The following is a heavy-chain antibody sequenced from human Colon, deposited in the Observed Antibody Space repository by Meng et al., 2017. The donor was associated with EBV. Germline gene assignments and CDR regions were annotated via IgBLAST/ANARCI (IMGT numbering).Heavy chain of an antibody. CDR1: GGSFRVYY. J-gene: IGHJ4*02. CDR3: ARRLAALDY. D-gene: IGHD6-19*01. V-gene: IGHV4-34*01. Sequence: QVQLQQWVAGLLKPLETLSLSCAVYGGSFRVYYWTWIRQPPGKGLEWVAEINYSGNTNYSPSLKSRVTISIDTSKNQFSLKLSSVTAADTAIYYCARRLAALDYWGQGTLVTVAS. CDR2: INYSGNT.